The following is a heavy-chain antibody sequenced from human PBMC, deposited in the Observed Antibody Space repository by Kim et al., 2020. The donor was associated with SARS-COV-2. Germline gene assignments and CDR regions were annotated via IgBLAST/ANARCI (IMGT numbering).Heavy chain of an antibody. CDR2: INEDGSKK. J-gene: IGHJ4*02. V-gene: IGHV3-7*01. D-gene: IGHD6-19*01. Sequence: GGSLRRSCAASGFAFSSYWMTWVRQAPGKGLEWVANINEDGSKKYYVDSVKGRFTMSRDNVEKSLSLQMNGLRAEDTAVYYCVSGYTSGLWGQGALVTISS. CDR3: VSGYTSGL. CDR1: GFAFSSYW.